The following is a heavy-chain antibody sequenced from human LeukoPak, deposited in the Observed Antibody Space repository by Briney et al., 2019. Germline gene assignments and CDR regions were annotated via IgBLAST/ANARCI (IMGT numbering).Heavy chain of an antibody. J-gene: IGHJ4*02. CDR3: ARVWRD. D-gene: IGHD3-16*01. CDR2: IKPDGSEK. CDR1: GLTFSDYW. Sequence: GGSLRLSCAASGLTFSDYWMIWVRQAPGKGLEWVANIKPDGSEKYYVDSVKGRFTISRESANNSLYLQMNSLRAEDAAVYYCARVWRDWGQGTLVTVSS. V-gene: IGHV3-7*01.